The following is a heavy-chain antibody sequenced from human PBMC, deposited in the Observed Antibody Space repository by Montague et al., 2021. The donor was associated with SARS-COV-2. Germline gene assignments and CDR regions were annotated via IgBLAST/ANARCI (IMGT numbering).Heavy chain of an antibody. CDR1: GFSISSGFY. CDR3: ARRGYTGYDYFDY. V-gene: IGHV4-38-2*01. CDR2: VYHSGYT. D-gene: IGHD5-12*01. J-gene: IGHJ4*02. Sequence: SETLSLTCSVSGFSISSGFYWAWIRQSPGKGPEWIGTVYHSGYTHYNPXXECRVTVSIDTSKNQFSLTVTSVTAADTAVYFCARRGYTGYDYFDYWGQGTLVTVSS.